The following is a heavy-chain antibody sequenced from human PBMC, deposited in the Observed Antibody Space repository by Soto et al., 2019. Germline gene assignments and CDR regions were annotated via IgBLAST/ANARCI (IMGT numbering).Heavy chain of an antibody. D-gene: IGHD3-10*01. V-gene: IGHV1-18*01. J-gene: IGHJ6*02. Sequence: EASVKVSCKASGYTFTSYGISWVRQAPGQGLEWMGWISDYNGNTNYEKKFQGRVTMTTDTSTRTAYMELKSLRSDDTAVYYCAREGYYSGSGSYSPPRYYGMDVWGQGTTVTVSS. CDR1: GYTFTSYG. CDR3: AREGYYSGSGSYSPPRYYGMDV. CDR2: ISDYNGNT.